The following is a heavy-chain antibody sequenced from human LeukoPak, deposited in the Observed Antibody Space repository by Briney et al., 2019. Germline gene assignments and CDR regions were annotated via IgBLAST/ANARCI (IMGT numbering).Heavy chain of an antibody. D-gene: IGHD2-2*01. CDR1: GFTFSSYS. Sequence: EGSLRLSSAASGFTFSSYSMNWVRQAPGKGLEWVSSISNSGSYIYYADSVKGRFTISRDNAKNPLYLQMNSLRAEDTAVYYCANHLACGSTSCPPFDYWGQGTLVTVSS. J-gene: IGHJ4*02. V-gene: IGHV3-21*01. CDR3: ANHLACGSTSCPPFDY. CDR2: ISNSGSYI.